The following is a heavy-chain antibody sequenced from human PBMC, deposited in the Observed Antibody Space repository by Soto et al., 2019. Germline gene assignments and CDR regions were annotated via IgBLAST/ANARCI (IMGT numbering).Heavy chain of an antibody. CDR3: ARDLVNRRITIFGVAPAYYYYGMDV. CDR1: GXTRSSNY. V-gene: IGHV3-53*01. CDR2: VYSGGST. J-gene: IGHJ6*02. Sequence: GSLRLSCAASGXTRSSNYMSWVRQAPGKGLEWVSFVYSGGSTYYADSVKGRFTISRDNSKNTLYLQMNSLRDEDKAVYYSARDLVNRRITIFGVAPAYYYYGMDVWGQGTTVTVSS. D-gene: IGHD3-3*01.